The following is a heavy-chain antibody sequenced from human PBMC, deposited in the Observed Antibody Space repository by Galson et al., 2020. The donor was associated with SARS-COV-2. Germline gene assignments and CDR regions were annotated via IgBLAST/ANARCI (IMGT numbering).Heavy chain of an antibody. D-gene: IGHD3-22*01. CDR3: ARGKGPKWLSNGLDAFDI. V-gene: IGHV4-31*03. CDR2: LYYSGST. J-gene: IGHJ3*02. CDR1: GGSISSGGYY. Sequence: SETLSLTCTVSGGSISSGGYYWSWIRQHPGKGLEWIGYLYYSGSTYYNPSLQSRVTISVDTSKNQFSLKLSSVTAADTAVYYCARGKGPKWLSNGLDAFDIWGQGTMVTVSS.